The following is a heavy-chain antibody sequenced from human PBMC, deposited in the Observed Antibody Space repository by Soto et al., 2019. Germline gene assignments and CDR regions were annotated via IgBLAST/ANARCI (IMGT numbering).Heavy chain of an antibody. CDR1: GFTFSSYD. CDR3: ARNIAARRGYYYYYYMDV. J-gene: IGHJ6*03. Sequence: GSLRLSCAASGFTFSSYDMHWVRQATGKGLEWVSAIGTAGDTYYPGSVKGRFTISRENAKNSLYLQMNSLRAGDTAVYYCARNIAARRGYYYYYYMDVWGKGTTVTVSS. V-gene: IGHV3-13*01. D-gene: IGHD6-6*01. CDR2: IGTAGDT.